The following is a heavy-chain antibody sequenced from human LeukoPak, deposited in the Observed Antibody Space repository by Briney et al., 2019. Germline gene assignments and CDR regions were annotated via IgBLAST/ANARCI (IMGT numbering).Heavy chain of an antibody. CDR2: MNPNSGNT. CDR1: GYTFTIYD. V-gene: IGHV1-8*01. Sequence: ASVNVSCKASGYTFTIYDINWVRQATGQGLEWMGWMNPNSGNTGYAQKFQGRVTMTRNTSISTAYMELSSLRSEDTAVYYCARIGARYSYGYGRNWFDPWGQGTLVTVSS. D-gene: IGHD5-18*01. J-gene: IGHJ5*02. CDR3: ARIGARYSYGYGRNWFDP.